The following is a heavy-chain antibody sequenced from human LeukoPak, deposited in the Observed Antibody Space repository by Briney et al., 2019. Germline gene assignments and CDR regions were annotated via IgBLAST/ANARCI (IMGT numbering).Heavy chain of an antibody. J-gene: IGHJ6*02. CDR3: ASNYNMDV. V-gene: IGHV3-48*02. CDR1: GFTFSTYS. Sequence: SGGSLRLSCAASGFTFSTYSLNWVRQAPGKGLEWVSYISSSSGTIYYADSVKGRFTISRDNAKNSLYLQMNSLRDEDTAVYYCASNYNMDVWGQGTTVNVSS. CDR2: ISSSSGTI.